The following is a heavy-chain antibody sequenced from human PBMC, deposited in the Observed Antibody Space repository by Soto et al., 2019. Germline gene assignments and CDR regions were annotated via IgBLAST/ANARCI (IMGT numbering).Heavy chain of an antibody. Sequence: QVQLQQWGAGLLKPSETLSLTCAVYGGSFSGYYWSWIRQPPGKGLEWIGEINHSGSTNYNPSLKSRVTISVDTSKNQFSLKLSSVTAADTVVYYCARGLLTGEVGVWGQGTLVTVSS. D-gene: IGHD7-27*01. CDR2: INHSGST. CDR1: GGSFSGYY. CDR3: ARGLLTGEVGV. J-gene: IGHJ4*02. V-gene: IGHV4-34*01.